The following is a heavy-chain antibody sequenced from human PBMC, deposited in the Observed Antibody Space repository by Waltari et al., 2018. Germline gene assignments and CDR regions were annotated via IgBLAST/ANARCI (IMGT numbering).Heavy chain of an antibody. CDR1: GGSISSYY. CDR3: ASVSIAARPRNHDAFDI. V-gene: IGHV4-59*01. J-gene: IGHJ3*02. D-gene: IGHD6-6*01. Sequence: QVQLQESGPGLVKPSETLSLTCTVSGGSISSYYWSWIRQPPGKGLEWIGYIYYSGSTNYNPALKSRVTISVDTSKNQFSLKLSSVTAADTAVYYCASVSIAARPRNHDAFDIWGQGTMVTVSS. CDR2: IYYSGST.